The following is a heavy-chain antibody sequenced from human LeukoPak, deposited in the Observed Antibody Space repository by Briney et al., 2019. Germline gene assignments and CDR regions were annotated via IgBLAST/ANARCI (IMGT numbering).Heavy chain of an antibody. CDR3: ARGTRYCSGGSCYSVGDWFDP. D-gene: IGHD2-15*01. V-gene: IGHV1-3*03. CDR2: INAGNGST. J-gene: IGHJ5*02. CDR1: GYTFTSYA. Sequence: GASVKVSCKASGYTFTSYAMHWVRQAPGQRLEWMGWINAGNGSTKYSQEFQGRVTITRDTSASTAYMELSSLRSEDMAVYYCARGTRYCSGGSCYSVGDWFDPWGQGTLVTVSS.